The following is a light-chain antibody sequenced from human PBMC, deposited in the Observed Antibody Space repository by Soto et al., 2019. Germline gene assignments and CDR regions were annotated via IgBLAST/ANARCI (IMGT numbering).Light chain of an antibody. CDR1: SSDVGGYNY. CDR3: SSYTSSITYV. V-gene: IGLV2-14*01. CDR2: EVT. J-gene: IGLJ1*01. Sequence: QSALTQPASVSGSPGQSITISCTGTSSDVGGYNYVSWYQQHPGKAPKRMIYEVTNRPSGVSNRFSGSKSGNTASLTISGLQADDEADYYCSSYTSSITYVFGTGTKVTVL.